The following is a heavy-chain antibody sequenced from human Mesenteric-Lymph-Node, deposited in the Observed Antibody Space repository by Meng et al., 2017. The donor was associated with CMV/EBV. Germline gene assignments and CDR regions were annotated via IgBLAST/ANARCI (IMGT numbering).Heavy chain of an antibody. CDR1: GGSISSSNW. Sequence: CAVFGGSISSSNWWIWVRQPPGKGLEWIGEIYHTGSTNYNPSLRSRVTILIDKSKRQFSLKLSSVTAADTAVYYCARVSSSWNYFDYWSQGTLVTVSS. J-gene: IGHJ4*02. V-gene: IGHV4-4*02. CDR2: IYHTGST. D-gene: IGHD6-13*01. CDR3: ARVSSSWNYFDY.